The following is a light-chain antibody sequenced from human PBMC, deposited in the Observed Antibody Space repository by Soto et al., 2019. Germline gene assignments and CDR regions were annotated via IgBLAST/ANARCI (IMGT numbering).Light chain of an antibody. Sequence: NFMLTQPHSVSESPGKTVTISCTRSSGSIGSNYVQWYQQRPGSSPTTMIYEDKERPSGVPDRFSGSIDSSSNSASLTISGLKPEDEADYYCQSYDGTNWVFGGGTKLTVL. J-gene: IGLJ3*02. CDR3: QSYDGTNWV. CDR2: EDK. CDR1: SGSIGSNY. V-gene: IGLV6-57*01.